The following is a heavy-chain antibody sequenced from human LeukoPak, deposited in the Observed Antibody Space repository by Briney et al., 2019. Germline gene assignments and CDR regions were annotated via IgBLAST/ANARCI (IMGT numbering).Heavy chain of an antibody. D-gene: IGHD3-3*01. Sequence: PSETLSLTCTVSSGSISTSNYYWGWVRQPPGKALEWIATIYYSGITYYSPSLRGRATISMDTSNNQFSLRVNSVTAADTAIYYCTRIISSGNFDYWGQGLLVTVSS. CDR2: IYYSGIT. J-gene: IGHJ4*02. CDR3: TRIISSGNFDY. V-gene: IGHV4-39*07. CDR1: SGSISTSNYY.